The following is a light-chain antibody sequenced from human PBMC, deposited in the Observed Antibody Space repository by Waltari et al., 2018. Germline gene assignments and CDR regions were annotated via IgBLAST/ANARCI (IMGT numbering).Light chain of an antibody. J-gene: IGLJ3*02. V-gene: IGLV1-40*01. Sequence: QSVLTQPPSVSGAPGQRVTISCTGSGSNIGAGYAVPWYQQLPRAAPKLLIYGSITLPFGVPDRILGPTSVTSASLAITGLQAEDEADYYCQSYDTSLRVVFGGGTKLTVL. CDR1: GSNIGAGYA. CDR3: QSYDTSLRVV. CDR2: GSI.